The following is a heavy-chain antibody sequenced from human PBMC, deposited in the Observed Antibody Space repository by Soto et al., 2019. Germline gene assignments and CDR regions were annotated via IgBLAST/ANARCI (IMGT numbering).Heavy chain of an antibody. D-gene: IGHD3-16*01. CDR2: IYYSGST. CDR3: ARWILSLGLERDAFDI. V-gene: IGHV4-61*01. J-gene: IGHJ3*02. Sequence: SETLSLTCTVSGGSVSSGSYYWSWIRQPPGKGLEWIGCIYYSGSTNYNPSLKSRVTISVDTSKNQFSLKLSSVTAADTAVYYCARWILSLGLERDAFDIWGQGTMVTVSS. CDR1: GGSVSSGSYY.